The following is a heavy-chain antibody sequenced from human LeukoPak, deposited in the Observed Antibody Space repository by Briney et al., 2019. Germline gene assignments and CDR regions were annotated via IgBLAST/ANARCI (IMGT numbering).Heavy chain of an antibody. CDR1: GGSISSYY. V-gene: IGHV4-4*07. D-gene: IGHD3-3*02. Sequence: PSETLSLTCTVSGGSISSYYWSWIRQPAGKGLEWIGRIYTSGSTNYNPSLKSRVTMSVDTPKNQFSLKLSSVTAADTAVYYCARDTDFGSIGWFDPWGQGTLVTVSS. CDR3: ARDTDFGSIGWFDP. J-gene: IGHJ5*02. CDR2: IYTSGST.